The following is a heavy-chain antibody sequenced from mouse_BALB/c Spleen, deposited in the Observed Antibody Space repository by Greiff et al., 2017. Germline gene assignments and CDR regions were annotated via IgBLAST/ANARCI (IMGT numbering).Heavy chain of an antibody. CDR3: ARLRDDYDAMDY. Sequence: EVQLLESGPELVKPSQSLSLTCTVTGYSITSGYSWHWIRQFPGNKLEWMGYIHYSGSTNYNPTLKSRISITRDTSKNQFFLQLNSVTTEDTATYYCARLRDDYDAMDYWGQGTSVTVSS. CDR1: GYSITSGYS. CDR2: IHYSGST. J-gene: IGHJ4*01. V-gene: IGHV3-1*02.